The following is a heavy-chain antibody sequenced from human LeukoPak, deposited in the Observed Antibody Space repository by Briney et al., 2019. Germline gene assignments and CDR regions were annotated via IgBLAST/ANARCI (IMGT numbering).Heavy chain of an antibody. V-gene: IGHV3-49*03. CDR3: ARGHSVTPRYPSDY. CDR1: GYIFGDFG. J-gene: IGHJ4*02. D-gene: IGHD4-17*01. Sequence: GGSLRLSCTTSGYIFGDFGVNWFRQAPGKGLEWVTSIRSTPYGGTTEYAASVKDRFTISRDDSNSIAYLQMNRLKIEDSAVYYCARGHSVTPRYPSDYWGQGTLVTVSS. CDR2: IRSTPYGGTT.